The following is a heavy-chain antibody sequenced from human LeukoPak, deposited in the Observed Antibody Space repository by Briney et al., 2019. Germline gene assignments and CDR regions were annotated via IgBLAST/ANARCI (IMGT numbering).Heavy chain of an antibody. V-gene: IGHV3-23*01. CDR1: GFTFSSYA. Sequence: GRSLRLSCAASGFTFSSYAMSWVRQAPGKGLEWVSAISGSGGSTYYADSVKGRFTISRDNSKNTLYLQMNSLRAEDTAVYYCAKGISGYSSTKIDYWGQGTLVTVSS. J-gene: IGHJ4*02. CDR3: AKGISGYSSTKIDY. D-gene: IGHD6-13*01. CDR2: ISGSGGST.